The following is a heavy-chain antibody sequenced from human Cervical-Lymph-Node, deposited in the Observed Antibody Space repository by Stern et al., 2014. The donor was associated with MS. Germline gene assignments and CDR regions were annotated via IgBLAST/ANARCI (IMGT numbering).Heavy chain of an antibody. CDR3: AADYGVSLGGLDV. J-gene: IGHJ6*02. Sequence: VQLVQSGAEVKKPGASVKVSCQATGHTFTKYYIHWVRQAPGQGLEWMGIINPGGGSTSHAEKFQVRVTMTRDTSTSTVYMELSGLRSEDTAVYYCAADYGVSLGGLDVWGHGTPVTVSS. CDR2: INPGGGST. V-gene: IGHV1-46*01. CDR1: GHTFTKYY. D-gene: IGHD4-17*01.